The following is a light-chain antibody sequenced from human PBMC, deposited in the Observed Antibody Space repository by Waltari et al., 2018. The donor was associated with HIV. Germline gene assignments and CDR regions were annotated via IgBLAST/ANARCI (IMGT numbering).Light chain of an antibody. CDR3: QSYDNALSGSL. CDR2: GNP. V-gene: IGLV1-40*01. Sequence: QSVLTQPPSVSGAPGQRVTISCTGTTSNIGAGYDVPWYQQLPGTAPKLLVFGNPNRPSGVPDRFSGSKSGTSASLAITGLQAGDEGDYYCQSYDNALSGSLFGGGTKVTVL. CDR1: TSNIGAGYD. J-gene: IGLJ2*01.